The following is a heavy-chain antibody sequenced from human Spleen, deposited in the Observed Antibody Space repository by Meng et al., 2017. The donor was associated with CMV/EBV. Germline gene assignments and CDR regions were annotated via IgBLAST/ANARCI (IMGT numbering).Heavy chain of an antibody. J-gene: IGHJ4*02. CDR3: ASQWMTRGFFDN. CDR2: IMSDGSVT. CDR1: GFSFSSYW. D-gene: IGHD1-26*01. V-gene: IGHV3-74*01. Sequence: GESLKISCEASGFSFSSYWMHWVRQVPGKGLLWVSRIMSDGSVTGHADSVKGRFTIPRDNAKNTLYLQMNDLRVEDTAVYFCASQWMTRGFFDNWGQGTVVTVSS.